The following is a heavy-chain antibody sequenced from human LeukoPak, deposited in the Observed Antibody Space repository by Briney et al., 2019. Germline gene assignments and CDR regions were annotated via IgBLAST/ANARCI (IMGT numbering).Heavy chain of an antibody. J-gene: IGHJ4*02. D-gene: IGHD3-10*01. CDR3: ARWARDYYGSGSYPGDY. CDR2: ISSSGSTI. Sequence: GGSLRLSCAASGFTFSSYAMSWVRQAPGKGLEWVSYISSSGSTIYYADSVKGRFTISRDNAKNSLCLQMNSLRAEDTAVYYCARWARDYYGSGSYPGDYWGQGTLVTVSS. V-gene: IGHV3-48*03. CDR1: GFTFSSYA.